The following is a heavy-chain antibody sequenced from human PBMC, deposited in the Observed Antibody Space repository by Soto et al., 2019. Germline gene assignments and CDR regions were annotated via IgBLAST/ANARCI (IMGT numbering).Heavy chain of an antibody. CDR2: INPSGGST. Sequence: QVQLVQSGAEVKKPGASVKVSCKASGYTFTSYYMHWVRQAPGQGLEWMGIINPSGGSTSYAQKFQGRGTMTRDTSTSTVYMELSSLRSEDTAVYYCARELSRYGMDVWGQGTTVTVSS. D-gene: IGHD2-2*01. CDR3: ARELSRYGMDV. V-gene: IGHV1-46*01. CDR1: GYTFTSYY. J-gene: IGHJ6*02.